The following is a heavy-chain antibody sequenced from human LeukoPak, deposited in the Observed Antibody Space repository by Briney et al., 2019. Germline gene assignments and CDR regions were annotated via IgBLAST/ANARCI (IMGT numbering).Heavy chain of an antibody. D-gene: IGHD5-12*01. Sequence: GGSLRLSCTASGXTFSRYWMTWVRQAPGKGLEWVANIKEDGSAKYYVDSMKGRFTISRDNAENSLYLQINSLRAEDTAVYYCARDSPGYGGYSYWGQGTLVTVSS. CDR3: ARDSPGYGGYSY. CDR1: GXTFSRYW. CDR2: IKEDGSAK. J-gene: IGHJ4*02. V-gene: IGHV3-7*04.